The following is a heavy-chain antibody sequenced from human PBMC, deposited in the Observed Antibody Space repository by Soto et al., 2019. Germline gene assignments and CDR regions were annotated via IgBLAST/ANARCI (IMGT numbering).Heavy chain of an antibody. CDR1: GGSISSGGYY. CDR3: ARVGSWYLKGGMDV. CDR2: IYYSGST. Sequence: QVQLQESGPGLVKPSQTLSLTCTVSGGSISSGGYYWSWIRQHPGKGLEWIGYIYYSGSTYYNPSLKSRVTISVDTSKNQFSLKLSSVSAADTAVYYCARVGSWYLKGGMDVWGQGTTVTVSS. J-gene: IGHJ6*02. V-gene: IGHV4-31*03. D-gene: IGHD2-15*01.